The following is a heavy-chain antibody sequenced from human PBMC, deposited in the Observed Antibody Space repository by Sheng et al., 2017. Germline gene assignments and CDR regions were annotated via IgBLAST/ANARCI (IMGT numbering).Heavy chain of an antibody. CDR3: AREEGQWGWFDP. CDR2: IYHSGRT. Sequence: QVQLQESGPGLVKPSETLSLTCTVSGYSISSGYYWGWIRQPPGKGLEWIGSIYHSGRTYYNPSLKSRVTISVDTSKNQFSLKLSSVTAADTAVYYCAREEGQWGWFDPWGQGTLVHRLL. CDR1: GYSISSGYY. V-gene: IGHV4-38-2*02. J-gene: IGHJ5*02. D-gene: IGHD2-8*01.